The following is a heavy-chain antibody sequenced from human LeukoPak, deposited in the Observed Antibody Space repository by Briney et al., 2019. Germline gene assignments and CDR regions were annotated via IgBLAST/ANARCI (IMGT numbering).Heavy chain of an antibody. V-gene: IGHV1-69*05. D-gene: IGHD1-26*01. CDR3: ARVGRSRGSLPNFYYYMDV. Sequence: AASVKVSCNASGDIFNSYSVSWVRQAPGQGLEWMGGIIPIFGSTNYAQKFQGRVTITTDQSTRTAYMELNSLSSDDTAVYYCARVGRSRGSLPNFYYYMDVWGKGTTVTVSS. J-gene: IGHJ6*03. CDR1: GDIFNSYS. CDR2: IIPIFGST.